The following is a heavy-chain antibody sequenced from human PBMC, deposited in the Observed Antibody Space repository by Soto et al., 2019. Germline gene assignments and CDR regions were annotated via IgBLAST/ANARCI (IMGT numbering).Heavy chain of an antibody. V-gene: IGHV1-46*01. J-gene: IGHJ3*02. CDR2: INPSGGST. CDR1: GYTFTSYY. Sequence: ASVKVSCKASGYTFTSYYMHWVRQAPGQGLEWMGIINPSGGSTSYAQKFQGRVTMTRDTSTSTVYMELSSLRSEDTAVYYCARVGSAYDSSGADASDIWGQGTMVTVSS. D-gene: IGHD3-22*01. CDR3: ARVGSAYDSSGADASDI.